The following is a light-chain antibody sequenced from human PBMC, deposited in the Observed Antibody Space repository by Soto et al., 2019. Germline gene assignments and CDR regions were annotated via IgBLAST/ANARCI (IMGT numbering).Light chain of an antibody. CDR3: GTWDSSLSAVL. Sequence: QSVLTQPPSVSAAPGQKVTISCSGISSNIGNNYVSWYQQFPGTAPKLLIYDDNERPSGIPDRFSGSKSGTSATLGITGLQTGDEADYYCGTWDSSLSAVLFGGGTKLTVL. V-gene: IGLV1-51*01. CDR2: DDN. CDR1: SSNIGNNY. J-gene: IGLJ2*01.